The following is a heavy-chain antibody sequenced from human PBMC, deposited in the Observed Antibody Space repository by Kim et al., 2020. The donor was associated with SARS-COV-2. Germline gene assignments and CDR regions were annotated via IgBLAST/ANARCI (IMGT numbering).Heavy chain of an antibody. CDR1: GGTFSSYA. Sequence: SVKVSCKASGGTFSSYAISWVRQAPGQGLEWMGRIIPILGIANYAQKFQGRVTITADKSTSTAYMELSSLRSEDTAVYYCARVLRPSYGMDVWGQGTTVTVSS. CDR3: ARVLRPSYGMDV. V-gene: IGHV1-69*04. CDR2: IIPILGIA. J-gene: IGHJ6*02. D-gene: IGHD3-10*01.